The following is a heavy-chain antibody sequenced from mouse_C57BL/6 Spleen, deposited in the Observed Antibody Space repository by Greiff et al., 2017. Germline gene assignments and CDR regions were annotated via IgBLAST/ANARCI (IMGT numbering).Heavy chain of an antibody. Sequence: EVQLQQSGAELVRPGASVKLSCTASGFNIKDYYMHWVKQRPEQGLEWIGRIDPEDGDTEYDPKFQGKATMTADTSSTTAYLQLSSLTSEDTAVDYCTTRDGSTDYFDYWGKGTTLTVSS. J-gene: IGHJ2*01. CDR1: GFNIKDYY. V-gene: IGHV14-1*01. CDR2: IDPEDGDT. CDR3: TTRDGSTDYFDY. D-gene: IGHD1-1*01.